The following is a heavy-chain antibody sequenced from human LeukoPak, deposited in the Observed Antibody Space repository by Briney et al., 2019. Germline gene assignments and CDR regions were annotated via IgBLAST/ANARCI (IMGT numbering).Heavy chain of an antibody. CDR1: GGSISSYY. Sequence: SETLSLTCTVSGGSISSYYWSWIRQPPGKGLEWLGYIYYSGSTNYNPSLKSRVTISVDTSKNQFSLKLSSVTAADTAVYYCARGPPGDYYYGMDVWGQGTTVTVSS. V-gene: IGHV4-59*01. CDR3: ARGPPGDYYYGMDV. CDR2: IYYSGST. J-gene: IGHJ6*02. D-gene: IGHD4-17*01.